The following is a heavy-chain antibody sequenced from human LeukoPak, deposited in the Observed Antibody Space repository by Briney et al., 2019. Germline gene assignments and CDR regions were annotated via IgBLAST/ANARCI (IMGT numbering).Heavy chain of an antibody. D-gene: IGHD6-19*01. CDR2: FDPEDGET. CDR3: ATSPVYYYYMDV. V-gene: IGHV1-24*01. Sequence: ASVKVSCKVSGYTLTELSMHWVRQAPGKGLEWMGGFDPEDGETIYAQKFQGRVTMTEDTSTDTAYMELSSLRSEDTAVYYCATSPVYYYYMDVWGKGTTVSVSS. J-gene: IGHJ6*03. CDR1: GYTLTELS.